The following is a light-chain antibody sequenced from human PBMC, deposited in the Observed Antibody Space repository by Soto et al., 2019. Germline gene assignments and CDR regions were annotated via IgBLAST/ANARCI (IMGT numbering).Light chain of an antibody. V-gene: IGKV4-1*01. CDR1: QSVLYNSNNKNY. J-gene: IGKJ4*01. CDR2: WAS. CDR3: QQYFGTPLT. Sequence: DIVMTQSPDSLSVSLGERATINCKSSQSVLYNSNNKNYLAWDQQKAGQPPKLLIYWASTRESGVPDRFSGSGSGTDFTLTISRLQAEDVAVYYCQQYFGTPLTFGGGTKVESK.